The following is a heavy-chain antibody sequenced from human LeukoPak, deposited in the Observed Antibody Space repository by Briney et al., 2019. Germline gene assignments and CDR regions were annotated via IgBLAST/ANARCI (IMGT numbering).Heavy chain of an antibody. CDR2: ISSSANTI. CDR3: ARAPNYGHSYYFDH. Sequence: GGSLRLSCAASGFTFSDYYMSWIRQAPGKGLEWVSYISSSANTIYYAGSVKGRFTISRDNAKNSLFLQMNSLRAEDTAVYFCARAPNYGHSYYFDHWGQGTLVTVSS. V-gene: IGHV3-11*01. D-gene: IGHD4/OR15-4a*01. CDR1: GFTFSDYY. J-gene: IGHJ4*02.